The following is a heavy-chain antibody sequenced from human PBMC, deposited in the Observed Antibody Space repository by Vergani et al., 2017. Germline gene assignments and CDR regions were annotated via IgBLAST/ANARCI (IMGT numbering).Heavy chain of an antibody. Sequence: EVQLLESGGGLVQPGGSLRLSCAASGFSFNSSWMHWVRQVPGKGLLWVSRIKSDGSITAYADSVKGRFTISRDNAQNTLYLQMNSLRVEDTGVYYCARARCIETCYMSNWLDSWGQGTLVTVSS. CDR2: IKSDGSIT. D-gene: IGHD3-9*01. V-gene: IGHV3-74*03. CDR1: GFSFNSSW. J-gene: IGHJ5*01. CDR3: ARARCIETCYMSNWLDS.